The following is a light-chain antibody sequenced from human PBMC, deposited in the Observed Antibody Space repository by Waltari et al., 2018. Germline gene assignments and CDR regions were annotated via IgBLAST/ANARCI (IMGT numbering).Light chain of an antibody. CDR2: PTS. V-gene: IGLV7-43*01. CDR1: TGAVTSGHF. Sequence: QTVVTQEPSLTVSPGGTVTLTCASSTGAVTSGHFPNWFQRRPGQAPRPLIYPTSNKYSWTPDRFSGSLLGDKAALTLSGVQPEDEAEYYCLLSFGYAWVFGGGTMLTVL. J-gene: IGLJ3*02. CDR3: LLSFGYAWV.